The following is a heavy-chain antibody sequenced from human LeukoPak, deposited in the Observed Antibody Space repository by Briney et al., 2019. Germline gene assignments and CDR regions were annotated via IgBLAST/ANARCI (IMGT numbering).Heavy chain of an antibody. D-gene: IGHD6-13*01. CDR2: IYPDDSDT. Sequence: GESLKTSCKGSGYSFTSYWIGWVRQMPGKGLEWMGIIYPDDSDTRYSPSFQGQVTISADKSISTAYLQWSSLKASDTAMYYCARQAHLAAATTGNYYYYMDVWGKGTTVAVSS. CDR1: GYSFTSYW. V-gene: IGHV5-51*01. CDR3: ARQAHLAAATTGNYYYYMDV. J-gene: IGHJ6*03.